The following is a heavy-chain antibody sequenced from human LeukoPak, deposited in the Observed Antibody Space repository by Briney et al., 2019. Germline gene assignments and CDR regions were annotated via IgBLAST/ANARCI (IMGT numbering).Heavy chain of an antibody. J-gene: IGHJ5*02. D-gene: IGHD3-10*01. V-gene: IGHV4-39*01. CDR3: ARSLRPERITMVRGVARFDP. Sequence: SETLSLTCTVSGGSISSSSYYWGRIRQPPGKGLEWIGSIYYSGSAYYNPSLKSRVTISVDTSKNQFSLKLSSVTAADTAVYYCARSLRPERITMVRGVARFDPWGQGTLVTVSS. CDR2: IYYSGSA. CDR1: GGSISSSSYY.